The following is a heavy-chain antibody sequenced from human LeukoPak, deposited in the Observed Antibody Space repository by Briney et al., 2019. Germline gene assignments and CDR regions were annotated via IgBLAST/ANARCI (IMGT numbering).Heavy chain of an antibody. D-gene: IGHD4-17*01. J-gene: IGHJ6*04. CDR3: AKEGYGDYPPYFYYYGMDV. Sequence: GGSLRLSCVASGFTFSRYAMSWVRQAPGKGLEWVSTISGGGGSTYYADSVKGRFTISRDNSKNTLYLQMNSLRAEDTAVYRCAKEGYGDYPPYFYYYGMDVWGTGTTVTVSS. CDR1: GFTFSRYA. V-gene: IGHV3-23*01. CDR2: ISGGGGST.